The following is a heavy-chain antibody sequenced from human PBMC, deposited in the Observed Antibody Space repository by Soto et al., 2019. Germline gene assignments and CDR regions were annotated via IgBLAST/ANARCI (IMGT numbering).Heavy chain of an antibody. D-gene: IGHD6-13*01. CDR1: GGNFTSYA. CDR2: IVPLFGTT. J-gene: IGHJ5*02. CDR3: AKASGRSWYNWFDP. V-gene: IGHV1-69*01. Sequence: QVQLVQSGAEVTKPGSSVKVSCKASGGNFTSYAISWVRQAPGQGLEFMGGIVPLFGTTNYAHKFRGRVTITADESTSTVYMEVSSLRSEDTAVYYCAKASGRSWYNWFDPWGQGTLVTVST.